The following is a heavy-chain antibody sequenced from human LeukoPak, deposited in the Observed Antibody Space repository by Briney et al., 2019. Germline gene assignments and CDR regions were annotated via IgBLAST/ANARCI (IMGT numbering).Heavy chain of an antibody. D-gene: IGHD3-10*01. CDR3: AKDLKGVRGVRGFDY. CDR2: ISGSGGST. V-gene: IGHV3-23*01. J-gene: IGHJ4*02. CDR1: GFTFSSYA. Sequence: GGSLRLSCAASGFTFSSYAMSWVRQAPGKGLEWVSAISGSGGSTYYADSVRGRFTISRDNSKNTLYLQMNSLRAEDTAVYYCAKDLKGVRGVRGFDYWGQGTLVTVSS.